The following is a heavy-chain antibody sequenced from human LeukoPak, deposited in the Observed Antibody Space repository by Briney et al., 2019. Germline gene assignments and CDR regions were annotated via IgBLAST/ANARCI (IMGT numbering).Heavy chain of an antibody. D-gene: IGHD5-18*01. CDR3: ARHPRRYSYGYWFDP. V-gene: IGHV4-4*09. J-gene: IGHJ5*02. CDR1: GGSISSYY. Sequence: SETLSLTCTVSGGSISSYYWSWIRQPPGKGLEWIGYIYTSGSTNYNPSLKSRVTISVDTSKNQISLKLSSVTAADTAVYYCARHPRRYSYGYWFDPWGQGTLVTVSS. CDR2: IYTSGST.